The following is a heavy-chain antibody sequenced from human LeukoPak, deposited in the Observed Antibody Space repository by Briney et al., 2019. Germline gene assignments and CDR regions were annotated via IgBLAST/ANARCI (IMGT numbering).Heavy chain of an antibody. CDR2: ISSSGSSI. CDR1: GFTFSDYY. Sequence: GGSLRLSCAASGFTFSDYYMSWIRQAPGKGLQWVSYISSSGSSIYYADSVRGRFTISRDNAKNSLHLQMNSLRAEDTAVYYCARAQRRGAARPNTYYYYYMDVWGKGTTVTVSS. D-gene: IGHD6-6*01. J-gene: IGHJ6*03. V-gene: IGHV3-11*04. CDR3: ARAQRRGAARPNTYYYYYMDV.